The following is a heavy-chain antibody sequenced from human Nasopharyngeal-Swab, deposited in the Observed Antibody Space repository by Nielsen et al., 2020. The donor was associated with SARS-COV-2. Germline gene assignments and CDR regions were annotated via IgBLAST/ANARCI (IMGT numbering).Heavy chain of an antibody. CDR1: VYTFTSYF. CDR2: ISAYNGNT. V-gene: IGHV1-18*01. J-gene: IGHJ4*02. D-gene: IGHD6-13*01. CDR3: ARDRALYSSSWYY. Sequence: ASVKVSCKASVYTFTSYFISWVRQAPGQGLEWMEWISAYNGNTNYAQKLQGRVTMTTDTSTSTAYIELRSLRSDDTAVYYCARDRALYSSSWYYWGQGTLVTVSS.